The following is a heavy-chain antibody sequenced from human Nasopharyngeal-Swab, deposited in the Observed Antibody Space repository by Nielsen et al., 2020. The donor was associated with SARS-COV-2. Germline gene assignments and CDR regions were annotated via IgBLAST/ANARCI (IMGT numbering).Heavy chain of an antibody. V-gene: IGHV6-1*01. CDR2: TYYRSKWYN. CDR3: ARDKQGFDP. D-gene: IGHD1/OR15-1a*01. J-gene: IGHJ5*02. Sequence: WIRQSPSRGIEWLGRTYYRSKWYNDYAVSVKSRITINPDTSKNQFSLQLNSVTPEDTAVYYCARDKQGFDPWGQGTLVTVSS.